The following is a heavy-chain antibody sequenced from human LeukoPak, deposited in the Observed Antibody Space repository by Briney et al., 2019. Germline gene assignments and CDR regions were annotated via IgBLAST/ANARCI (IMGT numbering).Heavy chain of an antibody. D-gene: IGHD2-8*01. Sequence: GGPLRLSCAASGFTVSSNYMSWVRQAPGKGLEWVSVIYSGGSTYYADYVKGRFTISRDNSKNTLYLQMISLRAEDTAVYYCAREAMAPDYYYGMDVWGQGTTVTVSS. CDR3: AREAMAPDYYYGMDV. J-gene: IGHJ6*02. V-gene: IGHV3-66*01. CDR1: GFTVSSNY. CDR2: IYSGGST.